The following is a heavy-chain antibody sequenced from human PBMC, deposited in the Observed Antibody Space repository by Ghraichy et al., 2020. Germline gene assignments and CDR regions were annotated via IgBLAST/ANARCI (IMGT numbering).Heavy chain of an antibody. Sequence: GGSLRLSCAASGFTFSSYAMSWVRQAPGKGLEWVSAISGSGGSTYYADSVKGRFTISRDNSKNTLYLQMNSLRAEDTAVYYCAKDVACGSSTSCYFGDYWGQGTLVTVSS. J-gene: IGHJ4*02. V-gene: IGHV3-23*01. CDR3: AKDVACGSSTSCYFGDY. CDR2: ISGSGGST. D-gene: IGHD2-2*01. CDR1: GFTFSSYA.